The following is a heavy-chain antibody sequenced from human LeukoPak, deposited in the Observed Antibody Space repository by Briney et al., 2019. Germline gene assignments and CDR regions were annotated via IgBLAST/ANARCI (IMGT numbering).Heavy chain of an antibody. D-gene: IGHD6-13*01. CDR3: TTDGAAGLDY. V-gene: IGHV3-15*01. J-gene: IGHJ4*02. CDR1: GFTFSNAW. CDR2: IKRKTDVGTT. Sequence: PGGSPRLSCAASGFTFSNAWMSWVRETPGGGLEWVGRIKRKTDVGTTDYAAPVKGRFTISRDDSKNTLFLQMNSLKTEDTVVYYCTTDGAAGLDYWGQGTLVSVSS.